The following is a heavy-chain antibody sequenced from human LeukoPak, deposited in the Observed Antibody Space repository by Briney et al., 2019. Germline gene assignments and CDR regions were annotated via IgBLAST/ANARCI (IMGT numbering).Heavy chain of an antibody. CDR2: MNPNSGNT. CDR3: ARDKYSSSWYENFDY. D-gene: IGHD6-13*01. J-gene: IGHJ4*02. Sequence: GASVKVSCKASGYTFTSYDINWVLQATGQGLEWMGWMNPNSGNTGYAQKFQGRVTMTRNTSISTAYMELSSLRSEDTAVYYCARDKYSSSWYENFDYWGQGTLVTVSS. V-gene: IGHV1-8*01. CDR1: GYTFTSYD.